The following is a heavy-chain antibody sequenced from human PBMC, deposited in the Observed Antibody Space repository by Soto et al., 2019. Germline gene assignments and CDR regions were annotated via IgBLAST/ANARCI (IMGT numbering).Heavy chain of an antibody. J-gene: IGHJ4*02. CDR3: ARSLYCSGGSCYSRYFDY. CDR1: GGTFSSYA. D-gene: IGHD2-15*01. CDR2: IIPIFGTA. V-gene: IGHV1-69*06. Sequence: QVQLVQSGAEVKKPGSSVKVSCKASGGTFSSYAISWVRQAPGQGLEWMGGIIPIFGTANYAQKFQGRVTITADKSPSTAYMELSSLRSEDTAVYYCARSLYCSGGSCYSRYFDYWGQGTLVTVSS.